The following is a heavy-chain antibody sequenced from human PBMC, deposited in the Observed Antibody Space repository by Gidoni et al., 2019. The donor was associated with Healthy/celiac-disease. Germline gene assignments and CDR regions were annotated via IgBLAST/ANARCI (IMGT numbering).Heavy chain of an antibody. J-gene: IGHJ3*02. CDR3: GGEVARTRTDDAFYI. CDR1: GGSFSGDY. Sequence: QVQLQQWGAGLLKPSETLYLNCAVYGGSFSGDYWSWIRQPPGKGLEWIGEINHSGSTNYNPSLKSRVTISVDTSKNQFSLKLSSVTAADTAVYYCGGEVARTRTDDAFYIWGQGTMVTVSS. V-gene: IGHV4-34*01. D-gene: IGHD3-10*01. CDR2: INHSGST.